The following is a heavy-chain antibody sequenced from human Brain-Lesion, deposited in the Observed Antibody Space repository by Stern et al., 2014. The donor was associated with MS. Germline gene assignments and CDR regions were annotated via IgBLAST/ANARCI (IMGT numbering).Heavy chain of an antibody. CDR3: AKLWLGELPESPFDY. V-gene: IGHV4-39*01. Sequence: QVQLQESGPGLVKPSETLSLTCTVSGGSISSSSYYWGWIRQPPGKGLEWIGSIFYRGSTYYNPSLKRRVTISRDTSKTQFSLRLSSVTAADTAVYFCAKLWLGELPESPFDYWGQGTLVTVSS. D-gene: IGHD3-10*01. CDR2: IFYRGST. CDR1: GGSISSSSYY. J-gene: IGHJ4*02.